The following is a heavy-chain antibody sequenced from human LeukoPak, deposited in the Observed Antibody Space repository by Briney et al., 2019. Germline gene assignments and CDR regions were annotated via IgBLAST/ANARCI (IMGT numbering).Heavy chain of an antibody. CDR3: ARAYCSGGSCYEYYYYYYGMDV. J-gene: IGHJ6*04. CDR2: IIPIFGTA. CDR1: GDTFSSYA. D-gene: IGHD2-15*01. Sequence: GASVKVSCKASGDTFSSYAISWVRQAPGQGLEWMGGIIPIFGTANYAQKFQGRVTITADESTSTAYMELSSLRSEDTAVYYCARAYCSGGSCYEYYYYYYGMDVWGKGTTVTVSS. V-gene: IGHV1-69*01.